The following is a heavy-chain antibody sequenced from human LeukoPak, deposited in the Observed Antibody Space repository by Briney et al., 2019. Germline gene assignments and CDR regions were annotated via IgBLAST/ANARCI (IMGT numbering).Heavy chain of an antibody. CDR2: VHTTGSL. D-gene: IGHD1-26*01. V-gene: IGHV4-61*02. Sequence: PSETLSLTCTVSGDSITSGIYYWNWIRQSAERGLEWIGRVHTTGSLDYNPSLKSRVTISMDTSSNHFSLMMSSVTPADTAVYYCARDLIVGAPNRGYWGQGTLVTVSS. J-gene: IGHJ4*02. CDR3: ARDLIVGAPNRGY. CDR1: GDSITSGIYY.